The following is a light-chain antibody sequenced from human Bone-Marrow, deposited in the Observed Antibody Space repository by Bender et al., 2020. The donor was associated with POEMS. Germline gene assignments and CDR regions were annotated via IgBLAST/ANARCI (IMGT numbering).Light chain of an antibody. V-gene: IGLV3-27*01. Sequence: SYDLTQPSSVSVSPGQTARITCSGDVLAKKYARWFQQKPGQAPVLVIYKDNERPAGVSHRFYGSSSGTTVTLTISGAQVEDEGDYYCCCATDNRLLFGGGTKLTVL. J-gene: IGLJ2*01. CDR2: KDN. CDR1: VLAKKY. CDR3: CCATDNRLL.